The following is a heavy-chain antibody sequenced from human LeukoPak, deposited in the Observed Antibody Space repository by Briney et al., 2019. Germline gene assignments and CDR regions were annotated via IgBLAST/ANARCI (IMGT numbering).Heavy chain of an antibody. CDR1: GGSISSSSYY. J-gene: IGHJ4*02. CDR2: IYYSGST. Sequence: KPSETLSLTCTVSGGSISSSSYYWGWIRQPPGKGLEWIGSIYYSGSTYYNPSLKSRVTISVDTSKNQFSLKLSSVTAADTAVYYCARAYCGGDCYIFDYWGQGTLVTVSS. V-gene: IGHV4-39*01. D-gene: IGHD2-21*02. CDR3: ARAYCGGDCYIFDY.